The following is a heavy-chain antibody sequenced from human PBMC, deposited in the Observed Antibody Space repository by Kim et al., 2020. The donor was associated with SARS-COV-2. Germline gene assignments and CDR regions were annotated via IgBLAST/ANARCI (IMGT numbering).Heavy chain of an antibody. D-gene: IGHD3-10*01. CDR1: GGSFSGYY. Sequence: SETLSLTCAVYGGSFSGYYWSWIRQPPGKGLEWIGEINHSGSTNYNPSLKSRVTISVDTSKNQFSLKLSSVTAADTAVYYCARAPSRITMVRGRTFDYWGQGTLVTVSS. J-gene: IGHJ4*02. CDR3: ARAPSRITMVRGRTFDY. V-gene: IGHV4-34*01. CDR2: INHSGST.